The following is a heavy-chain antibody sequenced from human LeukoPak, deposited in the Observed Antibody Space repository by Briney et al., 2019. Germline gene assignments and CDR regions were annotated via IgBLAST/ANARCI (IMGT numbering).Heavy chain of an antibody. CDR1: GFTFSGSA. CDR2: IRSKANNYAT. CDR3: TRPSSEGY. J-gene: IGHJ4*02. V-gene: IGHV3-73*01. D-gene: IGHD3-22*01. Sequence: GGSLKLSCAASGFTFSGSAMHWVRQASGKGLEWVGRIRSKANNYATAYAASVKGRFTISRDDSKNTAYLQMNSLKTEDTAVYYCTRPSSEGYWGQGTLVTVSS.